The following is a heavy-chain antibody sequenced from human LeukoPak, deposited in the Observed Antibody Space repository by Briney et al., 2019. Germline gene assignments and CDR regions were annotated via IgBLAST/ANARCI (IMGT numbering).Heavy chain of an antibody. CDR1: GGSFSGYY. Sequence: SETLSLTCAVYGGSFSGYYWSWIRQPPGKGLEWIGEINHSGSTNYNPSHKSRVTISVDTSKNQFSLKLSSVTAADTAVYYCARHKKLWHSSSSPGFDYWGQGTLVTVSS. D-gene: IGHD6-6*01. CDR2: INHSGST. V-gene: IGHV4-34*01. J-gene: IGHJ4*02. CDR3: ARHKKLWHSSSSPGFDY.